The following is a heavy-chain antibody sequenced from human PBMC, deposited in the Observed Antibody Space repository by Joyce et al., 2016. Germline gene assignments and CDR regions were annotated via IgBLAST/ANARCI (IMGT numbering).Heavy chain of an antibody. CDR1: GFTLSSYS. J-gene: IGHJ5*02. V-gene: IGHV3-48*01. CDR2: ISSSRSTM. Sequence: EVQLVASGGALVQPGGSLRLSCVASGFTLSSYSMNWVRQVPGKGRGWVSYISSSRSTMEYADSVKGRFTSSRDNAKNSLYLQMNRLGAEDTAVYYCARDSLYDSGGYYRAASWGQGTLVTVSS. CDR3: ARDSLYDSGGYYRAAS. D-gene: IGHD3-10*01.